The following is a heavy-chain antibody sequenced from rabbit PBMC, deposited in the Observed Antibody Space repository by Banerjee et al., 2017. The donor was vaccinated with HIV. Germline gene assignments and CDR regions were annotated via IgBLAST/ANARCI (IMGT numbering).Heavy chain of an antibody. CDR2: IYAGSSGNT. Sequence: QEQLEESGGDLVKPEGSLTLTCTASEFSFSRYYYMCWVRQAPGKGLEWIACIYAGSSGNTYYATWAKGRFTISKNSSTTVTLQMTSLTAADTATYFCARSEYGSASGYYMDYFNLWGPGTLVTV. V-gene: IGHV1S45*01. J-gene: IGHJ4*01. CDR3: ARSEYGSASGYYMDYFNL. CDR1: EFSFSRYYY. D-gene: IGHD1-1*01.